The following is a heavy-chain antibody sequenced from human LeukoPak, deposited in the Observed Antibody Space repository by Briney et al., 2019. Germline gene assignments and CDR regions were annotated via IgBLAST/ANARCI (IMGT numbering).Heavy chain of an antibody. D-gene: IGHD6-6*01. CDR1: GGSIGSGGSY. V-gene: IGHV4-39*01. CDR3: ARRREGSSSVDS. CDR2: IYYSGSTY. J-gene: IGHJ4*02. Sequence: PSETLSLTCTVSGGSIGSGGSYWGWIRQTPGKGLEWIGNIYYSGSTYYYNPSLKSRVTMSVDTSKNQFSLKLSSVTAADTAVYYCARRREGSSSVDSWGQGTLLTVSS.